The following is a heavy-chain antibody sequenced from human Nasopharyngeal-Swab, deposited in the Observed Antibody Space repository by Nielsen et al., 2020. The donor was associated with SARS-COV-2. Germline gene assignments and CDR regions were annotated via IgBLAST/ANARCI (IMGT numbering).Heavy chain of an antibody. CDR3: ARYDFDY. Sequence: ASVKVSCKASGYNFISYGVTWVRQAPGQGLEWMGWISTYNGNTDYAQKFQGRVTLTTDKSTSTAYMELRSLRSDDTAVYYCARYDFDYWGQGTLVTVSS. J-gene: IGHJ4*02. CDR2: ISTYNGNT. CDR1: GYNFISYG. D-gene: IGHD2-8*01. V-gene: IGHV1-18*04.